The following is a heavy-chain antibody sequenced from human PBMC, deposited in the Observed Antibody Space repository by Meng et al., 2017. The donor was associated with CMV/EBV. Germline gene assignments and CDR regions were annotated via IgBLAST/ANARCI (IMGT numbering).Heavy chain of an antibody. V-gene: IGHV3-30*03. CDR3: ARDSSGYYGY. J-gene: IGHJ4*02. Sequence: GESLKISCAASGFTFSSYWMSWVRQAPGKGLEWVAVISYDGSNKYYADSVKGRFTISRDNSKNTLYLQMNSLRAEDTAVYYCARDSSGYYGYWGQGTLVTVSS. CDR1: GFTFSSYW. CDR2: ISYDGSNK. D-gene: IGHD3-22*01.